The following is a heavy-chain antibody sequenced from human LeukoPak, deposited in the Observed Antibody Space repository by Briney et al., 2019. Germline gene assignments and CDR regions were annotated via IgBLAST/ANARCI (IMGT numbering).Heavy chain of an antibody. CDR1: GGSISSGGYY. CDR2: IYYSGSP. Sequence: PSETLSLTCTVSGGSISSGGYYCSWIRQHPGKGLEWIGYIYYSGSPYYNPSLKSRLTISVDTSKNQFSLQLTSVTAADTAVYYCARAYSYDYHSSGYYAPKYFQHWGQGTLVTVSS. J-gene: IGHJ1*01. D-gene: IGHD3-22*01. V-gene: IGHV4-31*03. CDR3: ARAYSYDYHSSGYYAPKYFQH.